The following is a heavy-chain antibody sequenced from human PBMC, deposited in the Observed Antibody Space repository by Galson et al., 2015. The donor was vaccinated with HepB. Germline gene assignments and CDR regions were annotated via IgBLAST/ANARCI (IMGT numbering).Heavy chain of an antibody. V-gene: IGHV1-18*04. D-gene: IGHD3-9*01. J-gene: IGHJ6*02. CDR1: GYTFTSYG. CDR3: AREDNYDIGYGMDV. CDR2: ISAYNGNK. Sequence: SVKVSCKASGYTFTSYGISWVRQAPGQGLEWMGWISAYNGNKNYAQKLQGRVTMTTDTSTSTAYMELRSLRSYDTAVYYCAREDNYDIGYGMDVWGQGTTVTVSS.